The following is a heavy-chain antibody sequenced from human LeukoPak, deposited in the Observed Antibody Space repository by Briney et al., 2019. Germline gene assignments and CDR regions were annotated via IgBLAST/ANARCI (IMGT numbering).Heavy chain of an antibody. CDR1: GYSLSSYW. J-gene: IGHJ4*02. CDR2: IYPGDSDT. V-gene: IGHV5-51*01. D-gene: IGHD2/OR15-2a*01. CDR3: AFSRARLYYFDY. Sequence: GESLKISCKGSGYSLSSYWIGCVRQMPGKGLEWMGIIYPGDSDTIYSPSFQGQVTISADKSISTAYLQWSSLKASDTAMYHCAFSRARLYYFDYWGQGTLVTVSS.